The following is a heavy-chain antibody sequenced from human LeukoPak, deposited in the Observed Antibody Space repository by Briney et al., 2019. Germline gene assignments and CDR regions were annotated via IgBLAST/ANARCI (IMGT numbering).Heavy chain of an antibody. J-gene: IGHJ3*02. Sequence: GGSLRLSCTASGFTFSNYAMMWLRQAPGKGPEFISVIRGSGGGAGYADSVRGRFTISRDNSKNSLYLQMNRLRAEDAAVYYCARDPNGDYVGAFDILGQGTMVTVSS. CDR2: IRGSGGGA. D-gene: IGHD4-17*01. CDR3: ARDPNGDYVGAFDI. V-gene: IGHV3-23*01. CDR1: GFTFSNYA.